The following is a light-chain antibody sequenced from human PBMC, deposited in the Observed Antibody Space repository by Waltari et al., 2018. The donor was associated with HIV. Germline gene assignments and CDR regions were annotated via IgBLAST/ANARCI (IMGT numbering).Light chain of an antibody. J-gene: IGKJ2*01. V-gene: IGKV3-15*01. CDR3: QQYDDWPHT. Sequence: IVMTQSPDTLSVSPGERATLSCRASQRVKRNLAWYQQKPGQLPRLLIYGASTRATGIPARFSGGGSGTEFTLTISSLQSEDFAVYYCQQYDDWPHTFGQGAKLEIK. CDR1: QRVKRN. CDR2: GAS.